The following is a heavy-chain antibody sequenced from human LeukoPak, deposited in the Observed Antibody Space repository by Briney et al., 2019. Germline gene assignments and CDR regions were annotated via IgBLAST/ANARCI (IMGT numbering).Heavy chain of an antibody. CDR2: FSYSGNT. V-gene: IGHV4-61*05. Sequence: SETLSLTCAVSGYSISSSNYWAWIRQPPGKGLEWIGYFSYSGNTNYNPSLKSRVTVSVDTSKNQFSLKLTSVTAADTAVYHCARGPLDSGYTYFDYWGQGTLVTVSS. CDR1: GYSISSSNY. J-gene: IGHJ4*02. D-gene: IGHD5-12*01. CDR3: ARGPLDSGYTYFDY.